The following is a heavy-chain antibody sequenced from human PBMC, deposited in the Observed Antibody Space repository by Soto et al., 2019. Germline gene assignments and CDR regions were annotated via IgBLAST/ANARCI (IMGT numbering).Heavy chain of an antibody. CDR2: INHSGST. J-gene: IGHJ5*02. CDR1: GWSFSGYY. D-gene: IGHD3-16*02. V-gene: IGHV4-34*01. CDR3: AALRIMITFGGVIALQGFDP. Sequence: SETLSLTCAVYGWSFSGYYWSWIRQPPGKGLEWIGEINHSGSTNYNPSLKSRVTISVDTSKNQFSLKLSSVTAADTAVYYCAALRIMITFGGVIALQGFDPWGQGTLVTVSS.